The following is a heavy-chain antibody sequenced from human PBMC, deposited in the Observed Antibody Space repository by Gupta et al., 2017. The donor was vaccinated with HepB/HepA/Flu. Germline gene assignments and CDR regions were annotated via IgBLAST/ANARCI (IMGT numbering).Heavy chain of an antibody. V-gene: IGHV1-8*02. CDR3: DGAHAWHPWYLEF. CDR2: MTRKSGNT. Sequence: QVQLLQSGADVKKPGASVTVPCKPSVYNFTDHDITWVRRAPGKGLEWMGWMTRKSGNTGNSRKFQGSVTMTRDTSRNNEYMELRNPHSADTALYYCDGAHAWHPWYLEFWGRGTVVTVSS. J-gene: IGHJ2*01. D-gene: IGHD1-26*01. CDR1: VYNFTDHD.